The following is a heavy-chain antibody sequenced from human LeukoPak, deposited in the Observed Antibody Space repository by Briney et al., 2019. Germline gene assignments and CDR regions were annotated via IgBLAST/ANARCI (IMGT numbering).Heavy chain of an antibody. J-gene: IGHJ4*02. D-gene: IGHD5-18*01. Sequence: GGSLRLSCAASGFTFSSYSLNWVRQAPGKGLEWVSYISSSSSTIYYADSVKGRFTISRDNAKNSLYLQMNSLRAEDTAVYYCARDSGGYSYGYGYWGQGTLVTVSS. V-gene: IGHV3-48*01. CDR2: ISSSSSTI. CDR1: GFTFSSYS. CDR3: ARDSGGYSYGYGY.